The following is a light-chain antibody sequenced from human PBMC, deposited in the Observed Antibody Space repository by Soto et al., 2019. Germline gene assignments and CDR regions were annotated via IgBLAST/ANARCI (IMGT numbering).Light chain of an antibody. CDR3: SSYTTSSTPVV. J-gene: IGLJ2*01. CDR1: SSDIGGYNY. V-gene: IGLV2-14*03. CDR2: DVI. Sequence: QSALTQPASVSGSPGQPITISCSGTSSDIGGYNYVSWYQHHPGKAPKLIIYDVINRPSGVSNRFSGSKSANTASLTISGLQAEDEADYFFSSYTTSSTPVVFGGGTKLTVL.